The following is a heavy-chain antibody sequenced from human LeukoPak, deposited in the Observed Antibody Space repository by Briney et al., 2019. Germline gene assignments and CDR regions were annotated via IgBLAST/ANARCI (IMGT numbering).Heavy chain of an antibody. D-gene: IGHD3-16*02. CDR1: GGSISSYY. Sequence: SETLSLTCTVSGGSISSYYWSWIRQPPGKGLEWIGYIYYSRSTNYNPSLKSRVTISVDTSKNQFSLKLSSVTAADTAVYYCARHVGLRLGELSNYFDYWGQGTLVTVSS. CDR2: IYYSRST. V-gene: IGHV4-59*08. CDR3: ARHVGLRLGELSNYFDY. J-gene: IGHJ4*02.